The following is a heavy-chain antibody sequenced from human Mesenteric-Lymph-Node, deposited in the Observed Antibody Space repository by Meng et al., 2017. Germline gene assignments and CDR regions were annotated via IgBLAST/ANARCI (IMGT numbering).Heavy chain of an antibody. CDR2: INHSGGT. J-gene: IGHJ2*01. CDR3: ARVGWRQWSFDL. Sequence: QGHRTQGAAGLLKPSETPSLTCAVYGGSFSGSYGSWIRQPPGKGLEWIGEINHSGGTNYNPSLKNRVTISVDTSKNQFSLKLSSVTAADTAVYYCARVGWRQWSFDLWGRGTLVTVSS. D-gene: IGHD5-18*01. CDR1: GGSFSGSY. V-gene: IGHV4-34*01.